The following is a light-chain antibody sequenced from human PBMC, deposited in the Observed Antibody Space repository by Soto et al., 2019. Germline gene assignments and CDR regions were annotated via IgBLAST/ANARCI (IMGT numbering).Light chain of an antibody. CDR2: DAY. J-gene: IGKJ2*01. V-gene: IGKV1-33*01. CDR1: QDISNY. Sequence: DIQMTQSPSSLSASVGDRVTITCQASQDISNYLNWYQQKPGKAPKLLIYDAYNLEKGVPSRFSGSGSGKDFTFTISRLQPQDTAPYYCQQYDNLPYPFAHGTKLEIK. CDR3: QQYDNLPYP.